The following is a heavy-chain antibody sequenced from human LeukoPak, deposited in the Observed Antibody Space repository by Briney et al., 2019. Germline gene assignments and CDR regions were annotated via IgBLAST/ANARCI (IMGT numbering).Heavy chain of an antibody. V-gene: IGHV3-53*01. CDR1: GFTFSSAW. J-gene: IGHJ4*02. D-gene: IGHD3-10*01. CDR3: ARTEEGSGSTHFDY. Sequence: GGSLRLSCAASGFTFSSAWMSWVRQAPGKGLEWVSVIYSGGSTYYADSVKGRFTISRDNSKNTLHLQMNSLRAEDTAVYYCARTEEGSGSTHFDYWGQGTLVTVSS. CDR2: IYSGGST.